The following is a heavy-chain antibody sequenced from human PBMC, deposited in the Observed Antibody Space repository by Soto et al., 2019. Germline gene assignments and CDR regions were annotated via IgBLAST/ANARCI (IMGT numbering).Heavy chain of an antibody. Sequence: GGSRRLSCAASGFTFSSYWMSWVRQAPGKGLEWVANIKQDGSEKYYVDSVKGRFTISRDNAKNSLYLQMNSLRAEDTAVYYCARASFWSGYSDHRDYWGQGTLVTVSS. CDR3: ARASFWSGYSDHRDY. J-gene: IGHJ4*02. V-gene: IGHV3-7*05. CDR2: IKQDGSEK. CDR1: GFTFSSYW. D-gene: IGHD3-3*01.